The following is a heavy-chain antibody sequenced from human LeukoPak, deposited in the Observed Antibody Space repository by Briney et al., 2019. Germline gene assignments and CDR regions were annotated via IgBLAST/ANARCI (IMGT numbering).Heavy chain of an antibody. CDR2: ISGSGGAT. J-gene: IGHJ6*02. D-gene: IGHD2-15*01. CDR3: AKECQSCGYYYAMDV. CDR1: GFTFSSFA. Sequence: GGSLTLSCAASGFTFSSFAMSWVRQAPGKGLEWVSAISGSGGATSYADSVKGRFTISRDNSKNTLYLQMNSLRAEDTAVYYCAKECQSCGYYYAMDVWGQGTTVTVSS. V-gene: IGHV3-23*01.